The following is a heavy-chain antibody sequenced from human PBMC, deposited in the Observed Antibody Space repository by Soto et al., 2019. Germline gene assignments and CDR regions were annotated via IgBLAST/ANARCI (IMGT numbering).Heavy chain of an antibody. CDR2: IYWDDDK. D-gene: IGHD3-10*01. V-gene: IGHV2-5*02. J-gene: IGHJ4*02. Sequence: QITLKESGPTLVKPTQTLTLTCTFSGFSLSTSGVGVGWIRQPPGKALEWLALIYWDDDKRYSPSLKSRLTTTKDTSNNRVVLTMTTIDPVDTATYYCAHSGSTYYSGSGSYDDYWGQGTLVTVSS. CDR3: AHSGSTYYSGSGSYDDY. CDR1: GFSLSTSGVG.